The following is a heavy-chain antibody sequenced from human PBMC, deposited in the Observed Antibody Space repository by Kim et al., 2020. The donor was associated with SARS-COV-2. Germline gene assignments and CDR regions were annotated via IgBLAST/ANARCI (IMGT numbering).Heavy chain of an antibody. CDR1: GFTFSSYE. D-gene: IGHD6-13*01. CDR2: ISSSGSTI. J-gene: IGHJ6*02. Sequence: GGSLRLSCAASGFTFSSYEMNWVRQAPGKGLEWVSYISSSGSTIYYADSVKGRFTISRDNAKNSLYLQMNSLRAEDTAVYYCVRESRVLIANSYYYYGMDVWGQGTTVTVSS. CDR3: VRESRVLIANSYYYYGMDV. V-gene: IGHV3-48*03.